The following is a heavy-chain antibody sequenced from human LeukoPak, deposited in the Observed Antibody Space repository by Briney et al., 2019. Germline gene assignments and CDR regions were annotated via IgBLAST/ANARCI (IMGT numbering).Heavy chain of an antibody. CDR1: GGSIISYY. J-gene: IGHJ4*02. CDR2: IYYSGNT. CDR3: ARGSLTGRTGYDFVS. Sequence: SETLSLTCTVSGGSIISYYWSWIRQPPGKGLEWIGYIYYSGNTNYNPSLKSRATISLDASRNQFSLKLSSVTAADTAVYYCARGSLTGRTGYDFVSWGQGTLVTVSS. D-gene: IGHD3-9*01. V-gene: IGHV4-59*01.